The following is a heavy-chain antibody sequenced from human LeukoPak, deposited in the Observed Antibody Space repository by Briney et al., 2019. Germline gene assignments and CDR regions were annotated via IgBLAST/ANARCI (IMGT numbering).Heavy chain of an antibody. Sequence: GGSLRLSCAASGFTVSSNSMSWVRQAPGKGLEWVSVIYSGGSTYYADSVKGRFTISRDNSKNTLYLQMNSLRAEDTAVYYCALSITMVRGVKNDAFDIWGQGTMVTVSS. CDR1: GFTVSSNS. CDR3: ALSITMVRGVKNDAFDI. V-gene: IGHV3-66*01. D-gene: IGHD3-10*01. CDR2: IYSGGST. J-gene: IGHJ3*02.